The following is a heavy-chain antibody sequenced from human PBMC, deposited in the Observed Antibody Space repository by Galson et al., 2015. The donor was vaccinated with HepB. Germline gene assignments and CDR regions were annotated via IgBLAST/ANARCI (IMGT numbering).Heavy chain of an antibody. V-gene: IGHV3-33*06. D-gene: IGHD3-16*01. Sequence: SLRLSCAASGFTFSNSGMHWVRQAPGKGLEWVAVTWSDGINNYYADSVKGRFTISRDNFKNTLYLQMNGLRAEDTAVYYCAKDAYRSSYYFDSWGQGTLVTVSS. CDR2: TWSDGINN. CDR3: AKDAYRSSYYFDS. J-gene: IGHJ4*02. CDR1: GFTFSNSG.